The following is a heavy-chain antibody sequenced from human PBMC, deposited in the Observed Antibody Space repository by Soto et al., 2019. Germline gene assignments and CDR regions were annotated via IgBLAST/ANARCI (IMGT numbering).Heavy chain of an antibody. Sequence: QVQLQESGPGLLKPSETLSLTCTVSGGSISSYFYIWVRQLPGKGLEWIGSVYYTGTTDYNPSLKSRVTISVDTSKTQFSLNLRSVTAADTAVYYCARDLAAVPRAFDYWGRGTLVTVSS. CDR2: VYYTGTT. V-gene: IGHV4-59*01. CDR3: ARDLAAVPRAFDY. J-gene: IGHJ4*02. CDR1: GGSISSYF. D-gene: IGHD6-13*01.